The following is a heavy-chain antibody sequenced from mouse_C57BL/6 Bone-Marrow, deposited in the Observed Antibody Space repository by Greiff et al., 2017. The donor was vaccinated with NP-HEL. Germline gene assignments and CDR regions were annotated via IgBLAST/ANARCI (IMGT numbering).Heavy chain of an antibody. Sequence: LQQSGAELVRPGTSVKVSCKASGYAFTNYLIEWVKQRPGQGLEWIGVINPGRGGTNYNEKFKGKATLTADKSSSTAYMQLSSLTSEDSAVYFCARRGRFHYWGQGTTLTVSS. CDR3: ARRGRFHY. V-gene: IGHV1-54*01. J-gene: IGHJ2*01. CDR2: INPGRGGT. CDR1: GYAFTNYL.